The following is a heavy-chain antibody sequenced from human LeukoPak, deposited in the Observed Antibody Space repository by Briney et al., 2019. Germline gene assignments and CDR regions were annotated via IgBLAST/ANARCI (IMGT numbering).Heavy chain of an antibody. J-gene: IGHJ5*02. CDR3: ARDPRLGSGWVKWFDP. D-gene: IGHD6-19*01. CDR1: GSTLSGYA. V-gene: IGHV3-30-3*01. CDR2: ISYDGSNK. Sequence: GGSLRLSCAASGSTLSGYAMHWVRQAPGKGLEWVAVISYDGSNKYSADSVKGRFTISRDNSKNTLYLQMNSLRAEDTAVYYCARDPRLGSGWVKWFDPWGQGTLVTVSS.